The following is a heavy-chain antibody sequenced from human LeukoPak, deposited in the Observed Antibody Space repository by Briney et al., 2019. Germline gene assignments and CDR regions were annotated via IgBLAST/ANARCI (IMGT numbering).Heavy chain of an antibody. J-gene: IGHJ4*02. CDR1: GGSISSGGYY. Sequence: SETLFLTCTVSGGSISSGGYYWSWIRQHPGKGLEWIGYIYYSGSTYYNPSLKSRVTISVDTSKNQFSLKLSSVTAADTAVYYCAREKLIYGGNSNYFDYWGQGTLVTV. CDR2: IYYSGST. CDR3: AREKLIYGGNSNYFDY. V-gene: IGHV4-31*03. D-gene: IGHD4-23*01.